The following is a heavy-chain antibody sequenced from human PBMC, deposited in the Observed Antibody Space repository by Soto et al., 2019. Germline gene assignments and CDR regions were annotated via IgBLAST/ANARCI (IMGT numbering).Heavy chain of an antibody. CDR2: ISAYNGNT. V-gene: IGHV1-18*01. CDR1: GYTFTSYG. Sequence: QVQLVQSGAEVKKPGASVKVSCKASGYTFTSYGISWVRQAPGQGLEWMGWISAYNGNTNYAQKLQGRVTMTTDTSTSTAYMELRSLRSDDTAVYYCARVFDYYDSSGSSYGMDVWGQGTTVTVSS. J-gene: IGHJ6*02. CDR3: ARVFDYYDSSGSSYGMDV. D-gene: IGHD3-22*01.